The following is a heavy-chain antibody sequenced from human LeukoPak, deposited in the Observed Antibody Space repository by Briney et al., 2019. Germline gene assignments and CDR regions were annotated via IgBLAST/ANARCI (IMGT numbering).Heavy chain of an antibody. V-gene: IGHV3-21*01. CDR2: ISSSSSYI. CDR3: ARDLARVVVVAANDY. CDR1: GFTLTSYS. J-gene: IGHJ4*02. Sequence: GGSLRLSCAASGFTLTSYSMNWVRQAPGKGLEWVSSISSSSSYIYYADSVKGRFTISRDNAKNSLYLQMNSLRAEDTAVYYCARDLARVVVVAANDYWGQGTLVTVS. D-gene: IGHD2-15*01.